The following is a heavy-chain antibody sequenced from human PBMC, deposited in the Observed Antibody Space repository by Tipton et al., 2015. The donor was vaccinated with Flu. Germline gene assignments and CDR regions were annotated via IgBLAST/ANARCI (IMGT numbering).Heavy chain of an antibody. CDR1: GYSFTHYW. V-gene: IGHV5-51*01. CDR3: ARLRSGSYWSPDH. Sequence: QLVQSGAEVKKPGESLKISCKGSGYSFTHYWVGWVRQMPGKGLEWMGIIYPGDSDARYSPSFQGQVTISADKSITTAYLQWASRKASDTAVYYCARLRSGSYWSPDHGGQGTLVTVSS. D-gene: IGHD1-26*01. J-gene: IGHJ4*02. CDR2: IYPGDSDA.